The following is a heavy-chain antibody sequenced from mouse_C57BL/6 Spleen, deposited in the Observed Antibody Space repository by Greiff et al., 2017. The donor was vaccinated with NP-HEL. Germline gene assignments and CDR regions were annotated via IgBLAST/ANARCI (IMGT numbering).Heavy chain of an antibody. CDR2: ISSGGSYT. Sequence: EVQLVESGGDLVKPGGSLKLSCAASGFTFSSYGMSWVRQTPDQRLEWVATISSGGSYTYYPDSVKGRFTISRDNAKNTLYLQMSSLKSGDTAMYYCAKLENGYYFDCWGQGTTLTVSS. CDR1: GFTFSSYG. CDR3: AKLENGYYFDC. V-gene: IGHV5-6*01. J-gene: IGHJ2*01.